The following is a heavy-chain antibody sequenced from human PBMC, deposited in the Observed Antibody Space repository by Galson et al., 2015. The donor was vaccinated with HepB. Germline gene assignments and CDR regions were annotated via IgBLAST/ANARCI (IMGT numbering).Heavy chain of an antibody. CDR1: GFTFSSYS. CDR3: ARDTAMVTQLYYYYGMDV. D-gene: IGHD5-18*01. CDR2: ISSSSSYI. J-gene: IGHJ6*02. V-gene: IGHV3-21*01. Sequence: SLRLSCAASGFTFSSYSMNWVRQAPGKGLEWVSSISSSSSYIYYADSVKGRFTISRDNAKNSLYLQMNSLRAEDTAVYYCARDTAMVTQLYYYYGMDVWGQGTTVTVSS.